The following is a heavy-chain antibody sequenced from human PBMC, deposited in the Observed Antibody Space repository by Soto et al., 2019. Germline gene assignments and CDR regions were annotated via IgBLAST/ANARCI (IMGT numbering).Heavy chain of an antibody. V-gene: IGHV2-5*02. J-gene: IGHJ4*02. CDR3: AHIVVAGLGYYFDY. CDR1: GFSLSSTRMA. D-gene: IGHD6-19*01. Sequence: QITLKESGPTLVKPTQTLTLTCTFSGFSLSSTRMAVGWIRQPPGKALEWLALIYWDDDKRYSPFLKSRLTITRDTHKTQVVLTMSNMDPVDTARYYCAHIVVAGLGYYFDYWGQGTLVTVSS. CDR2: IYWDDDK.